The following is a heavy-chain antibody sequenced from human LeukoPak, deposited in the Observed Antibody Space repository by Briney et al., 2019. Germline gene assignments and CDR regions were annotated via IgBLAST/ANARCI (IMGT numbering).Heavy chain of an antibody. CDR2: ISAYNGNT. CDR1: GYTFTSYG. D-gene: IGHD1-7*01. Sequence: GASVKVSCKASGYTFTSYGISWVRQAPGQGLEWMGWISAYNGNTNYAQKLQGRVTTTTDTSTSTAYMELRSLRSDDTAVYYCARSITGTTPGAFDIWGQGTMVTVSS. J-gene: IGHJ3*02. V-gene: IGHV1-18*01. CDR3: ARSITGTTPGAFDI.